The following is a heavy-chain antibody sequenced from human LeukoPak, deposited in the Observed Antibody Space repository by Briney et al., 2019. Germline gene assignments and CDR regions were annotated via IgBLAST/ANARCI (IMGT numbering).Heavy chain of an antibody. V-gene: IGHV4-34*01. Sequence: PSETLSLTCAVYGGSFSGYYWSWIRQPPGKGLEWIGEINHSGSTNYNPSLKSRVPISVDTSKNQFSLKLSSVTAADTAVYYCARGPNYAFDIWGQGTMVTVSS. D-gene: IGHD5-24*01. J-gene: IGHJ3*02. CDR2: INHSGST. CDR1: GGSFSGYY. CDR3: ARGPNYAFDI.